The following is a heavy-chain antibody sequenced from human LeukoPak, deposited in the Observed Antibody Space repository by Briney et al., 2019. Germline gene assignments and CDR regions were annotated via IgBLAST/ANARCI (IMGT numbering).Heavy chain of an antibody. V-gene: IGHV3-30*03. CDR2: IAYDGSNK. CDR1: GFTFSAYG. J-gene: IGHJ4*02. D-gene: IGHD5-18*01. Sequence: GRSLRLSCAASGFTFSAYGMHWVRQAPGKGLEWVAVIAYDGSNKHYADSVKGRFTISRDNSKNTLYLQMNSLRDEDTAVYYCARGGSGYSYGKIDSWGQGILVTVSS. CDR3: ARGGSGYSYGKIDS.